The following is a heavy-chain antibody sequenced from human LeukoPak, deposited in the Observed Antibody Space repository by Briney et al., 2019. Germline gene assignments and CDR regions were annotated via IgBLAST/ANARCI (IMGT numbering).Heavy chain of an antibody. CDR1: GYTFTGYY. J-gene: IGHJ3*02. Sequence: AASVKVSCKASGYTFTGYYMHWVRQAPGQGLEWMGWINPNSGGTNYAQKFQGRVTMTRDTSISTAYMELSRLRSDDTALYYCARAGVWDYSDTSGYHNGAFDIWGQGTMVTVSS. CDR2: INPNSGGT. V-gene: IGHV1-2*02. CDR3: ARAGVWDYSDTSGYHNGAFDI. D-gene: IGHD3-22*01.